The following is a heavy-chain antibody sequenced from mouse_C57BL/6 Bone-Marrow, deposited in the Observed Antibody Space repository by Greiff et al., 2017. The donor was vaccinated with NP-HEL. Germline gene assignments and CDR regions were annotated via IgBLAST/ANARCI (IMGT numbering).Heavy chain of an antibody. V-gene: IGHV1-7*01. J-gene: IGHJ3*01. Sequence: QVQLQQSGAELAKPGASVKLPCKASGYTFTSYWMHWVKQRPGQGLEWIGYINPSSGYTKYNQKFKDKATLTADKSSSTAYMQLSSLTYEDSAVYYCAREANWDEAWFAYWGQGTLVTVSA. CDR2: INPSSGYT. CDR1: GYTFTSYW. D-gene: IGHD4-1*01. CDR3: AREANWDEAWFAY.